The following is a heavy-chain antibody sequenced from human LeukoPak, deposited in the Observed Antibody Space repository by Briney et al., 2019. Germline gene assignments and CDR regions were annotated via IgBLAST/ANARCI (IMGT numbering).Heavy chain of an antibody. D-gene: IGHD3-22*01. CDR3: AKNVGSGYYFYFDY. V-gene: IGHV3-48*03. Sequence: PGGSLRLSCAASGFTFSSYEMNWVRQAPGKGLEWVSYISSSGSTIYYADSVKGRFTISRDNAKNSLYLQMNSLRAEDTALYYCAKNVGSGYYFYFDYWGRGTPVTVSS. J-gene: IGHJ4*02. CDR1: GFTFSSYE. CDR2: ISSSGSTI.